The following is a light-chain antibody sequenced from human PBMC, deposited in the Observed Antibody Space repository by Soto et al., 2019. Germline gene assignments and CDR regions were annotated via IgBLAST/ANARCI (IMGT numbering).Light chain of an antibody. V-gene: IGKV3-20*01. CDR2: GVS. J-gene: IGKJ1*01. CDR3: HQYGISTPT. Sequence: EVVLTQSPGTPSLSPGERATLSCRASQSVSGSDLAWYQQKPGQAPRLLISGVSNRATGTPDRLSGSGSGTDFTLTISSLEPEDFAVFYCHQYGISTPTFGLGTKVDIX. CDR1: QSVSGSD.